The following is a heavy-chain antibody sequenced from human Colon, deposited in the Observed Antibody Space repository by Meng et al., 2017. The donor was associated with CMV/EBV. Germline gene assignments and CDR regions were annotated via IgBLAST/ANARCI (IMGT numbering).Heavy chain of an antibody. CDR1: GGSFSGYY. CDR3: AREKLDFWSGYSSHPDY. Sequence: YGGSFSGYYWSWIRQPPGKGLEWIGEINHSGSTNYNPSLKSRVTISVDTSKNQFSLKLSSVTAADTAVYYCAREKLDFWSGYSSHPDYWGQGTLVTVSS. J-gene: IGHJ4*02. CDR2: INHSGST. V-gene: IGHV4-34*01. D-gene: IGHD3-3*01.